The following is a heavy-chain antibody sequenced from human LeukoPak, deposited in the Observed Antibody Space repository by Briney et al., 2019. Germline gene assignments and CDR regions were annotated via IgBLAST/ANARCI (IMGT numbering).Heavy chain of an antibody. CDR2: MWFDGSNI. D-gene: IGHD5-18*01. CDR1: GFTFSSYG. V-gene: IGHV3-33*06. CDR3: AKAFREFGSSSSYSSFDT. J-gene: IGHJ3*02. Sequence: GRSLRLSCAASGFTFSSYGMHWVRQAPGKGLEWVAVMWFDGSNIYYADSVKGRFTISRDDSQNILHLQMNGLRAEDTAVYFCAKAFREFGSSSSYSSFDTWGQGTMVTVSS.